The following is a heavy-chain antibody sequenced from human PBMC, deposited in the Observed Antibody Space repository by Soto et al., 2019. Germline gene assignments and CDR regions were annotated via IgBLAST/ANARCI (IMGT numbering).Heavy chain of an antibody. V-gene: IGHV4-30-4*01. CDR3: ARVIEMYTILDH. Sequence: QVQLQESVPGLVKPSQTLSLTCTVSGGSISSGDYFWSWIRQSPGKGLEWIGYIYYSGSTYYNPSLKSRVTMSVDTSKNQFALKMNSVTAADTAVYYCARVIEMYTILDHWGQRTLVTVS. CDR1: GGSISSGDYF. J-gene: IGHJ4*02. D-gene: IGHD3-3*01. CDR2: IYYSGST.